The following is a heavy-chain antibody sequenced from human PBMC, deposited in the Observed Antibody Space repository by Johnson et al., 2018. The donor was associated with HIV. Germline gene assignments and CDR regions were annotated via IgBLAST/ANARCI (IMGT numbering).Heavy chain of an antibody. Sequence: QVQLVESGGGLVQPGGSLRLSCAASGFTFSSYWMNWVRQAPGKGLEWVAVISYDGSNKYYADSVKGRFTISRDNSKNPLYLQMNSLRAEDTAVYYCAKGFFELDDAFDIWGQGTMVTVSS. V-gene: IGHV3-30*18. J-gene: IGHJ3*02. D-gene: IGHD3/OR15-3a*01. CDR1: GFTFSSYW. CDR3: AKGFFELDDAFDI. CDR2: ISYDGSNK.